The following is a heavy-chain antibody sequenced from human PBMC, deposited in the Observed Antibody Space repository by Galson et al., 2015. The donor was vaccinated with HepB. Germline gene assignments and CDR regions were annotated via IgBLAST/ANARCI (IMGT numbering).Heavy chain of an antibody. J-gene: IGHJ3*02. CDR2: IGSRGTNI. V-gene: IGHV3-11*01. CDR3: ARDGSGYSSSWYALDI. CDR1: GFTFSDYY. Sequence: SLRLSCAASGFTFSDYYMTWIRQAPGKGLECISYIGSRGTNIFYADSVKGRFTISRDNAKNSLFLQMDSLRAEDTAVYYCARDGSGYSSSWYALDIWGQGTLVTVSS. D-gene: IGHD6-13*01.